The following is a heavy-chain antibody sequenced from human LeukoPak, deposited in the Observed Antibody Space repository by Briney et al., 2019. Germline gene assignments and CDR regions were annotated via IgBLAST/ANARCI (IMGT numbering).Heavy chain of an antibody. J-gene: IGHJ4*02. Sequence: GESLKISCKGSGYXFTTNWIGWVRQMPGKGLEWLGAIYVEDSDTRYSPSFQGQVTISADKSISTAYLQWSSLKASDTAMYYCARGMSGRYLGLLDYWGQGTLVTVSS. CDR2: IYVEDSDT. D-gene: IGHD1-26*01. CDR1: GYXFTTNW. V-gene: IGHV5-51*01. CDR3: ARGMSGRYLGLLDY.